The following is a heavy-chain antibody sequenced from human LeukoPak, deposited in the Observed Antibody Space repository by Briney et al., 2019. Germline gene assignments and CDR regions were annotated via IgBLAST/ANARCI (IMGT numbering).Heavy chain of an antibody. J-gene: IGHJ4*02. CDR3: VRDSEIVVRGNIISERKFDY. CDR2: IYYSGST. V-gene: IGHV4-39*07. CDR1: GGSISSSSYY. Sequence: SETLSLTCTVSGGSISSSSYYWGWIRQPPGKGLEWIGSIYYSGSTYYNPSLKSRVTMSIDTSKNYFSLNLRSVTAADTALYYCVRDSEIVVRGNIISERKFDYWGQGTLVTVSS. D-gene: IGHD3-10*01.